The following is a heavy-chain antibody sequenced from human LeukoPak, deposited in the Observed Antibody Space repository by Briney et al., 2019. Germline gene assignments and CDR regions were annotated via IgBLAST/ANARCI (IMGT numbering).Heavy chain of an antibody. V-gene: IGHV1-18*01. D-gene: IGHD5-18*01. J-gene: IGHJ4*02. CDR2: ISAYNGNT. CDR1: GYTFTSYG. Sequence: ASVKVSCTASGYTFTSYGISWVRQAPGQGLEWMGWISAYNGNTNYAQKLQGRVTMTTDTSTSTAYMELRSLRSDDTAVYYCARKNYGYSYLTYDYWGQGTLVTVSS. CDR3: ARKNYGYSYLTYDY.